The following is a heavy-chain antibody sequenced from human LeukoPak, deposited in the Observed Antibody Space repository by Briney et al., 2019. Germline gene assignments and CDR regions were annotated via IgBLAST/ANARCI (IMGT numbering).Heavy chain of an antibody. V-gene: IGHV3-21*01. CDR3: ARLYCSSTSCYIGASYDY. Sequence: GGSLRLSCAASGFTFSSYSMNWVRQAPGEGLEWVSSISSNSSYIYYADLVKGQFTISRDHAKNSLYLQMNNLRAEDTAVYYCARLYCSSTSCYIGASYDYWGQGTLVTVSS. D-gene: IGHD2-2*02. CDR2: ISSNSSYI. J-gene: IGHJ4*02. CDR1: GFTFSSYS.